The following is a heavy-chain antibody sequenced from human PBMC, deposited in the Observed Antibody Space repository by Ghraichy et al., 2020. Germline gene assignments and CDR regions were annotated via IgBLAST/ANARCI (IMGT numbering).Heavy chain of an antibody. CDR2: IKEDGGET. CDR1: GFTFSSYW. CDR3: ARITNFSFDH. D-gene: IGHD2/OR15-2a*01. V-gene: IGHV3-7*01. Sequence: GGSLRLSCAVSGFTFSSYWMSWVRQAPGKGPEWVANIKEDGGETYYVDSVKGRFTISRDNAKSSLYLQMNRLRAEDTAVYYCARITNFSFDHWGQGTLVTVSS. J-gene: IGHJ4*02.